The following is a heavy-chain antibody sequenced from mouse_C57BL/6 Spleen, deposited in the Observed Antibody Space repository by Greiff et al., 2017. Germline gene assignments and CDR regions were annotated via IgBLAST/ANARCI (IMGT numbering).Heavy chain of an antibody. D-gene: IGHD1-1*01. J-gene: IGHJ1*03. Sequence: QVQLQQSGPELVKPGASVKISCKASGYAFSSSWMNWVKQRPGKGLEWIGRIYPGDGDTNYNGKFKGKATLTADKSSSTAYMQLSSLTSEDSAVYFCARGAYYYGSSRYWYFDVWGTGTTVTVSS. V-gene: IGHV1-82*01. CDR1: GYAFSSSW. CDR3: ARGAYYYGSSRYWYFDV. CDR2: IYPGDGDT.